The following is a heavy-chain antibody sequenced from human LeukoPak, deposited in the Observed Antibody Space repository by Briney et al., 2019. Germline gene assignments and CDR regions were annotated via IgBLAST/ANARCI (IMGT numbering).Heavy chain of an antibody. Sequence: PGGSLGLSCAASGFIFSDYTMNWVRQAPGKGLEWVSYITSTSNTIYYADSVKGRFTISRDNAKNSLYLQMNSLRDEDTAVYYCARGVGVTDYWGQGTLVTVSS. V-gene: IGHV3-48*02. D-gene: IGHD1-26*01. CDR1: GFIFSDYT. J-gene: IGHJ4*02. CDR3: ARGVGVTDY. CDR2: ITSTSNTI.